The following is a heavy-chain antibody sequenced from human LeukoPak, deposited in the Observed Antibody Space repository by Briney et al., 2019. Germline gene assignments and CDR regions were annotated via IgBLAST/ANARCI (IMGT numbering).Heavy chain of an antibody. CDR3: AREVGNYGDYYFDY. CDR2: IYSGGST. Sequence: GGSLRLSCAASGFTVSSNYMTWVRQAPGKGLEWVSVIYSGGSTYYADSVKGRFTISRDNSKNTLYLQMNSLRAEDTAVYYCAREVGNYGDYYFDYWGQGTLVTVSS. V-gene: IGHV3-66*01. CDR1: GFTVSSNY. D-gene: IGHD4-17*01. J-gene: IGHJ4*02.